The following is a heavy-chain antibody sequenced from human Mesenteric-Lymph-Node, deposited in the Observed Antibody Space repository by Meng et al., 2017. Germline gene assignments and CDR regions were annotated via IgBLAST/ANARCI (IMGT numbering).Heavy chain of an antibody. V-gene: IGHV7-4-1*02. CDR2: INTNTGNP. Sequence: ASVKVSCKASGYTFTSYSMNWLRQAPGQGLEWMGWINTNTGNPTYAQGFTGRFVFSLDTSVSTTYLQISSLETEDTDVYYCARGRGATTFKSCYFDSWGQGALVTVSS. D-gene: IGHD1-26*01. CDR1: GYTFTSYS. CDR3: ARGRGATTFKSCYFDS. J-gene: IGHJ4*02.